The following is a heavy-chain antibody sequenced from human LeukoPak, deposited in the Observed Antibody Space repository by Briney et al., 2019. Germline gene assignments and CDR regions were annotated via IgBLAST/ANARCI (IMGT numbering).Heavy chain of an antibody. CDR2: MYLSGTT. V-gene: IGHV4-4*02. CDR1: GDSINSLDL. J-gene: IGHJ4*02. Sequence: SETLSLTCTVSGDSINSLDLWSWVRQPPGQGLEWIGEMYLSGTTHSNPSVKSRVTISIDKSKNQFFLNLSSVTAADTAVYYCAGLVGRYSSGLYYYYFDYWGQGTLVTVCS. CDR3: AGLVGRYSSGLYYYYFDY. D-gene: IGHD3-22*01.